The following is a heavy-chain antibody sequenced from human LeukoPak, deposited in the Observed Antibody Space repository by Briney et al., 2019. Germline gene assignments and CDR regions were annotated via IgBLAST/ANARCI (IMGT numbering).Heavy chain of an antibody. V-gene: IGHV1-18*01. CDR1: GYTFTKYG. D-gene: IGHD3-10*01. J-gene: IGHJ3*01. Sequence: ASVKVSCKASGYTFTKYGISWVRQAPGQGLEWMGWINGYNGNTNYAQKLQGRVTMTTDTYTSTAYMELRSLRFDDTAVYYCARRSRVREVQKGDDAYDLWGQGTMVTVSS. CDR3: ARRSRVREVQKGDDAYDL. CDR2: INGYNGNT.